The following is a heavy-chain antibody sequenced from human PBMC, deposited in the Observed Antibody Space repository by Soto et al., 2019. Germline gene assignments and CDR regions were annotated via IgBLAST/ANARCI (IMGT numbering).Heavy chain of an antibody. CDR1: GGSISSYY. Sequence: QVQLQESGPGLVKPSETLSLTCTVSGGSISSYYWSWIRQPPGKGLEWIGYIYYSGSTNYNPSLKSRVTISVDTSQNHSSLKLSSVTAADTAVYYCARAGGVGATSRDWGQGTLVTVSS. CDR3: ARAGGVGATSRD. J-gene: IGHJ4*02. D-gene: IGHD1-26*01. V-gene: IGHV4-59*01. CDR2: IYYSGST.